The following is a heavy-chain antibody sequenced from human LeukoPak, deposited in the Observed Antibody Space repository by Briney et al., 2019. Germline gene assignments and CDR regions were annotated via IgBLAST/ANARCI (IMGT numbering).Heavy chain of an antibody. Sequence: GGSLRLSCAASGFTFSSYAMHWVRQAPGKGLEWVAVISYDGSNKYYADSVKGRFTISRDNFKNTLYLQMNSLRAEDTAVYYCAREGDSSGSPAFDIWGQGTMVTVSS. CDR3: AREGDSSGSPAFDI. J-gene: IGHJ3*02. V-gene: IGHV3-30*04. CDR2: ISYDGSNK. CDR1: GFTFSSYA. D-gene: IGHD3-22*01.